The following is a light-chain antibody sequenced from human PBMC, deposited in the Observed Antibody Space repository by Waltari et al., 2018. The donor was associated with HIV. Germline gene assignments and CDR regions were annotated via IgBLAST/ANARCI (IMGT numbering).Light chain of an antibody. CDR2: NES. CDR3: QVWDSSSDHPGV. Sequence: SYVLTQPPSVSVAPGKTARITCGGNNIGRKSVHWYQQKPGQAPGLVIYNESDRPSGIPERFSGSNSGNTATLTISRVEAGDEADYYCQVWDSSSDHPGVFGTGTKVTVL. CDR1: NIGRKS. J-gene: IGLJ1*01. V-gene: IGLV3-21*04.